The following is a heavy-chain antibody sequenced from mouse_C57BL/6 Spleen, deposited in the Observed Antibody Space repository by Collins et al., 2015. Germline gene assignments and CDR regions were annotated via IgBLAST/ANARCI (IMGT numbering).Heavy chain of an antibody. CDR2: ISNGGGST. D-gene: IGHD4-1*01. CDR1: GFTFSSYT. Sequence: PGGSLKLSCAASGFTFSSYTMSWVRQTPEKRLEWVAYISNGGGSTYYPDTVKGRFTISRDNAKNTLYLQMSSLKSEDTAMYYCAGRDWDAMDYWGQGTSVTVSS. J-gene: IGHJ4*01. V-gene: IGHV5-12-2*01. CDR3: AGRDWDAMDY.